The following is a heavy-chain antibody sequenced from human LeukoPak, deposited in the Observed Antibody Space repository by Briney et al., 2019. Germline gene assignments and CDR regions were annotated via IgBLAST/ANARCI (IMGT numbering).Heavy chain of an antibody. Sequence: GGSLRLSCAASALTVGFKCMSWVRQAPWKRLEWVSIIYSGGSSYYADTVKGRFTVSRDTSKNTLYLQMNSLRAEDTAVYYCATRPDGNDVPYFDYWGQGTLVTVSS. CDR1: ALTVGFKC. J-gene: IGHJ4*02. V-gene: IGHV3-66*01. CDR2: IYSGGSS. CDR3: ATRPDGNDVPYFDY. D-gene: IGHD5-12*01.